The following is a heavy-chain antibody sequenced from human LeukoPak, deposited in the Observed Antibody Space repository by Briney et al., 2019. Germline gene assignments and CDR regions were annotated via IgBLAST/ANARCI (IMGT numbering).Heavy chain of an antibody. CDR3: AREGRLEHCYGMDV. CDR2: MNPNSGNT. CDR1: GYTFTSYD. J-gene: IGHJ6*02. V-gene: IGHV1-8*01. D-gene: IGHD1-1*01. Sequence: GASVKVSCKASGYTFTSYDINWVRQATGQGLEWMGWMNPNSGNTGYAQKFQGRVTMTRNTSISTAYMELSSLRSEDTAVYYCAREGRLEHCYGMDVWGQGTTVTVSS.